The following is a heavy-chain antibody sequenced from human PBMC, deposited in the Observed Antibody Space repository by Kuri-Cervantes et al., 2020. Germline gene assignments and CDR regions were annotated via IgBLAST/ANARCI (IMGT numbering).Heavy chain of an antibody. V-gene: IGHV3-9*01. CDR3: ARDSPYCSSASCYGFYDY. CDR2: ISWNSGSI. D-gene: IGHD2-2*01. CDR1: GFTFDDYA. Sequence: GGSLRLSCAASGFTFDDYAMHWVRQAPGKGLEWVSGISWNSGSIGYAGSVKGRFTISRDNAKNSLYLQMNSLRDEDTAVYYCARDSPYCSSASCYGFYDYWGQGTRVTVSS. J-gene: IGHJ4*02.